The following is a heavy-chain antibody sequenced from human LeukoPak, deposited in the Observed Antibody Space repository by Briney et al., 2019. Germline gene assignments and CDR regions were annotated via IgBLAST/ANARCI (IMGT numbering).Heavy chain of an antibody. Sequence: GGSLRLSCAASGFTFSSYAMHWVRQAPGKGLEWVAVISYDGSNKYYADSVKGRFTISRDNAKNSLYLQMNSLRAEDTALYYCAKDLQQLVNYYGMDVWGQGTTVTVSS. V-gene: IGHV3-30-3*01. CDR3: AKDLQQLVNYYGMDV. J-gene: IGHJ6*02. D-gene: IGHD6-13*01. CDR1: GFTFSSYA. CDR2: ISYDGSNK.